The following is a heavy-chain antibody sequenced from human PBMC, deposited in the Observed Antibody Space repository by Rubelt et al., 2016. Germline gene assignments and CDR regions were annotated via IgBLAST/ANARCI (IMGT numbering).Heavy chain of an antibody. CDR1: EFSFSGYS. D-gene: IGHD6-19*01. CDR3: ASRSSGANSAFDR. CDR2: ISSSSSYI. V-gene: IGHV3-21*01. Sequence: EVQLVESGGTLVRPGGSLRLSCAASEFSFSGYSMNWVRLAPGKGLEWVSSISSSSSYIYYADSVKGRFTISRDNAKNSLYLQMNSLGVEDTAVYHCASRSSGANSAFDRWGQGTQVTVSS. J-gene: IGHJ5*02.